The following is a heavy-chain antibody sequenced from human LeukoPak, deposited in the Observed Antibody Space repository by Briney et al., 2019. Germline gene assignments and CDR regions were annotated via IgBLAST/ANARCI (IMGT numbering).Heavy chain of an antibody. J-gene: IGHJ4*02. CDR1: GFSFDDYD. V-gene: IGHV3-20*04. Sequence: PGGSLRLSCAASGFSFDDYDMSWVRQAPGKGLEWVSGINWNGGGTGYADSVKGRFTISRDNAKNSLYLQMSSLSAEDTALYYCAREEGGYFDYWGQGTLVTVSS. D-gene: IGHD3-16*01. CDR2: INWNGGGT. CDR3: AREEGGYFDY.